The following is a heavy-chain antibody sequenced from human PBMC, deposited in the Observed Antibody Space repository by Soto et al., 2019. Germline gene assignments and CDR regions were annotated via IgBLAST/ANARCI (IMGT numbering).Heavy chain of an antibody. CDR3: ARDCIPGYYYYYGMDV. J-gene: IGHJ6*02. CDR1: GYTFTSYA. D-gene: IGHD2-21*01. Sequence: ASVKVSCKASGYTFTSYAMHWVRQAPGQRLEWMGGINAIYGNTKYSQKFQGRVTITTDTSTSTAYMELSSLRSEDTAVYYCARDCIPGYYYYYGMDVWGQGTTVTVSS. CDR2: INAIYGNT. V-gene: IGHV1-3*01.